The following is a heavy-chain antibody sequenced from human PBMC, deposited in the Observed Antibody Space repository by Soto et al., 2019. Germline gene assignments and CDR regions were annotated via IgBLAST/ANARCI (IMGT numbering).Heavy chain of an antibody. CDR1: GFTFSSYS. V-gene: IGHV3-21*01. D-gene: IGHD2-15*01. CDR3: ARDRRCSGGSCFDS. CDR2: ISSSSSYI. J-gene: IGHJ4*02. Sequence: EVQLVESGGGLVKPGGSLRLSCAASGFTFSSYSMNWVRQAPGKGLEWVSSISSSSSYIYYADSVKGRFTISRDKAKNSLYLPMNSLRAEVTAVYYCARDRRCSGGSCFDSWGQGTLVTVSS.